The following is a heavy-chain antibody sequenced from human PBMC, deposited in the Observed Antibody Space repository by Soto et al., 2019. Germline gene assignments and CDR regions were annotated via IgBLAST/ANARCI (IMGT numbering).Heavy chain of an antibody. CDR3: NRGSEYDFWSGYL. Sequence: QERLVQSGAEVRQPGSSVKVSCKVTGGTSTRYAINWVRQAPGQGLEWMGGIVPMSGTSKYAQKFQGRVTITADTSTNIAYMELRSLRSEDTAVYYCNRGSEYDFWSGYLWGQGALVSVSS. V-gene: IGHV1-69*06. D-gene: IGHD3-3*01. CDR1: GGTSTRYA. CDR2: IVPMSGTS. J-gene: IGHJ4*02.